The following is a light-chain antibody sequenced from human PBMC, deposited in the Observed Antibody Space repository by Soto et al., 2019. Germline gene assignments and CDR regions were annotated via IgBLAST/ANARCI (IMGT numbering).Light chain of an antibody. J-gene: IGLJ1*01. CDR1: STDVGGYNY. CDR3: TSYTTSATYV. CDR2: EVT. V-gene: IGLV2-14*01. Sequence: QSALTQPASVSGSPGQSITISCTGTSTDVGGYNYVSWYQLHPGEPPKLLIFEVTKRPSGVSNRFSGSKSGNTASLTISGLQAEDEADYFCTSYTTSATYVCGSWTKFTVL.